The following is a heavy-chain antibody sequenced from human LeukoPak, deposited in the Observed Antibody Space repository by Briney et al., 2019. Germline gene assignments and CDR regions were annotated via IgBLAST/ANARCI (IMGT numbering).Heavy chain of an antibody. Sequence: SETLSLTCTVSGASVSSGPYYWGWVRQTPGKGLEWIGSFYYGGNTYYNPSLKSRLTISVDTSKNQFSLRLTSVIAADTGVYYCARQSGVGTIVVTITTTNFGSWGQGTLVTVST. D-gene: IGHD4-23*01. J-gene: IGHJ4*02. CDR3: ARQSGVGTIVVTITTTNFGS. V-gene: IGHV4-39*01. CDR2: FYYGGNT. CDR1: GASVSSGPYY.